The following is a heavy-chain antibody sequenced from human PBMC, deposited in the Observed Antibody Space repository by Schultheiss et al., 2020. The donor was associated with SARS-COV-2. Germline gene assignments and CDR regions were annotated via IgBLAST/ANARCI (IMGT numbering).Heavy chain of an antibody. V-gene: IGHV3-30-3*01. CDR2: ISYDGSNK. D-gene: IGHD3-10*01. CDR1: GFTFSSYA. J-gene: IGHJ6*02. Sequence: GESLKISCAASGFTFSSYAMHWVRQAPGKGLEWVAVISYDGSNKYYADSVKGRFTISRDNSKNTLYLQMNSLRAEDTAVYYCARDRYYGSGRTSYYYYYGMDVWGQGTTVTVSS. CDR3: ARDRYYGSGRTSYYYYYGMDV.